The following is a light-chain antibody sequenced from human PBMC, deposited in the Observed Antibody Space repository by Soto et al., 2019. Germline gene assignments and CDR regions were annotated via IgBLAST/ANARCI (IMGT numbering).Light chain of an antibody. CDR2: DAS. V-gene: IGKV1-5*01. Sequence: DIQMTQSPSTLSASVGDRVTITCRASQSISRWLAWYQKKPGKAPKLLIFDASSLDSGVPSRFSGSGSGTEFPLPIRSLQPDDFATYYCQQYNSYSGYTFGQGTNLEIK. CDR3: QQYNSYSGYT. CDR1: QSISRW. J-gene: IGKJ2*01.